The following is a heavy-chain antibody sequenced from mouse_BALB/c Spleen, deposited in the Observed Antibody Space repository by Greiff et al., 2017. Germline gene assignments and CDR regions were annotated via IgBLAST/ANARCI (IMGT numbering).Heavy chain of an antibody. CDR3: ARSGASYYYAMDY. CDR1: GFTFSSFG. CDR2: ISSGSSTI. Sequence: EVKLVESGGGLVQPGGSRKLSCAASGFTFSSFGMHWVRQAPEKGLEWVAYISSGSSTIYYANKVKGRFTISGNNPKNTLFLQLTSLRSEDTAMYYCARSGASYYYAMDYWGQGTSVTVSS. V-gene: IGHV5-17*02. J-gene: IGHJ4*01. D-gene: IGHD4-1*01.